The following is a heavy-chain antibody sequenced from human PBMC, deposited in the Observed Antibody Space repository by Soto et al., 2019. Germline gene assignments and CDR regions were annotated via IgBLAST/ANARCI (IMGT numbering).Heavy chain of an antibody. CDR1: GISVSTSDYY. V-gene: IGHV4-39*01. J-gene: IGHJ4*02. D-gene: IGHD2-15*01. CDR2: IYYSGST. CDR3: AGFVVPASRNSDYDY. Sequence: SETLSLTCTVSGISVSTSDYYWGWVRQPPGKGLDWIGNIYYSGSTFYNPSLRSRVTISVDTSKNLFSLKLNCVTAADTAVYFCAGFVVPASRNSDYDYWGQGTLVTVSS.